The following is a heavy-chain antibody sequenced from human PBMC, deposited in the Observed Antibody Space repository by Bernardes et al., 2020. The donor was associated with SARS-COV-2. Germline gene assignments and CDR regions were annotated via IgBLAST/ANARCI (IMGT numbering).Heavy chain of an antibody. CDR3: ARGVGVLWFGETFDY. D-gene: IGHD3-10*01. Sequence: SEPLSLTCTVSGGSISSGSYYWSWLLQPAGKGLEWIGRIYTSGSTHYNPSLKCRVTISVDTSKNQFSLKLSSVTAADTAVYYCARGVGVLWFGETFDYWGQGTLVTVSS. CDR2: IYTSGST. CDR1: GGSISSGSYY. V-gene: IGHV4-61*02. J-gene: IGHJ4*02.